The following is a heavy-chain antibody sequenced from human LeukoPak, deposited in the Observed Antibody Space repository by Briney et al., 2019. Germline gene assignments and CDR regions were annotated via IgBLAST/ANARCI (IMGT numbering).Heavy chain of an antibody. CDR1: GYTFTGYY. J-gene: IGHJ4*02. Sequence: ASVKVSCKASGYTFTGYYMHWVRQAPGQGLEWMGWINPNSGGTSYAQKFQGRVTMTRDTSISTAYMELSRLRSEDTAVYYCARSVLLWFRAALDYWGQGTLVTVSS. D-gene: IGHD3-10*01. CDR2: INPNSGGT. CDR3: ARSVLLWFRAALDY. V-gene: IGHV1-2*02.